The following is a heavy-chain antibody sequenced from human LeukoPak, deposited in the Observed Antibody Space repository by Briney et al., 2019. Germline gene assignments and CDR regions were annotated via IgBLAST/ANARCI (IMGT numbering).Heavy chain of an antibody. D-gene: IGHD3-10*01. CDR2: LTNTGNT. J-gene: IGHJ6*02. Sequence: PSETLSLTCTVSGDSISNSAYYWVWIRQPPGKGLEWIGTLTNTGNTYSNPSLKSRVTISIDTSKTQISLKLTSVTAADTAVFYCARKTPGTSVDVWGQGTPVTVSS. V-gene: IGHV4-39*01. CDR3: ARKTPGTSVDV. CDR1: GDSISNSAYY.